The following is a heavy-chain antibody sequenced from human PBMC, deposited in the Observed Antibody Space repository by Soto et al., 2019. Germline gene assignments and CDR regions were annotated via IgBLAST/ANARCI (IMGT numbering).Heavy chain of an antibody. Sequence: QVQLVQSGAEVKKPGASVKVSCKASGYTFTSYGISWVRQAPGQGLEWMGWISAYNGNTNYAQKLQGRVTMTTDTYTSTAYMELRSLRSDDTAVYYCAREGIVTAFYYYGMDVWGQGTTVTVSS. CDR1: GYTFTSYG. D-gene: IGHD2-21*02. V-gene: IGHV1-18*04. CDR3: AREGIVTAFYYYGMDV. J-gene: IGHJ6*02. CDR2: ISAYNGNT.